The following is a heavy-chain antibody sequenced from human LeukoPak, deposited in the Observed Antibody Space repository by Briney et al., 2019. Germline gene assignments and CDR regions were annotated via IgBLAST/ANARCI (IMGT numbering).Heavy chain of an antibody. D-gene: IGHD6-13*01. CDR3: ARLGPVEQQLPGTSLTAVVAFDI. CDR2: IYPGDSDT. V-gene: IGHV5-51*01. CDR1: GYSFTSYW. Sequence: GESLKISCKGSGYSFTSYWIGWVRQMPGKGLEWMWIIYPGDSDTGYSPSFQGQVTISGDKSISTAYLQWSSLKASDTAMYYCARLGPVEQQLPGTSLTAVVAFDIWGQGTMVTVSS. J-gene: IGHJ3*02.